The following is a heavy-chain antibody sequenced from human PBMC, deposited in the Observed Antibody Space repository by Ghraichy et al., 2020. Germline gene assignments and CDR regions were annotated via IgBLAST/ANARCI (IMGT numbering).Heavy chain of an antibody. J-gene: IGHJ3*02. V-gene: IGHV3-33*01. Sequence: LSLTCAASGFTFSSHGMHWVRQAPGKGLEWVAVIWYDGSNQYYADSVKGRFTISRDNSKNTLYLQLNSLRAEDTAVYYCARDKNDALDIWGQGTMVTVSS. CDR1: GFTFSSHG. CDR3: ARDKNDALDI. CDR2: IWYDGSNQ.